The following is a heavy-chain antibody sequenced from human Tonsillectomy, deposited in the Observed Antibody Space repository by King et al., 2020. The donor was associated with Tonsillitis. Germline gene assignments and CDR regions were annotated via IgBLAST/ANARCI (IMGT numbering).Heavy chain of an antibody. CDR3: AGSTYCSGGSCFERDFYYYMNV. D-gene: IGHD2-15*01. V-gene: IGHV3-33*01. CDR1: GFTFSSHV. CDR2: IWYDGSNK. Sequence: VQLVESGGGVVQPGRSLRLSCAASGFTFSSHVMHWVRQAPGKGLEWVALIWYDGSNKYYADSVKGRFTISRDNSKNTLYLQMNSLRAEDTAVYYCAGSTYCSGGSCFERDFYYYMNVWGKGTTVTVSS. J-gene: IGHJ6*03.